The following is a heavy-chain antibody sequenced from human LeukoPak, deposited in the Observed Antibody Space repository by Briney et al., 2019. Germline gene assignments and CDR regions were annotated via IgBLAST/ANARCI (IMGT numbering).Heavy chain of an antibody. J-gene: IGHJ4*02. V-gene: IGHV1-46*01. CDR1: GYTFTNNY. CDR2: IYPRDGST. Sequence: APVTVSCKASGYTFTNNYLHWVRQAPGQGLEWMGMIYPRDGSTSYAQNFQGRVTVTRDTSTTTVHMELRGLRSEDTAVYYCARDQEGFDYWGQGTVVTVSS. CDR3: ARDQEGFDY.